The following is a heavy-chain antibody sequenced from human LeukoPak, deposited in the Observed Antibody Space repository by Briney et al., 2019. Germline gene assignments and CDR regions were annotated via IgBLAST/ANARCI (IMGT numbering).Heavy chain of an antibody. V-gene: IGHV4-39*07. Sequence: SETLPLTCTVSGGSISSSSYYWGWIRQPPGKGLEWIGYIYYSGSTYYNPSLKSRVTISVDTSKNQFSLKLSSVTAADTAVYYCADISSSWSSFDYWGQGTLVTVSS. CDR1: GGSISSSSYY. CDR3: ADISSSWSSFDY. J-gene: IGHJ4*02. CDR2: IYYSGST. D-gene: IGHD6-13*01.